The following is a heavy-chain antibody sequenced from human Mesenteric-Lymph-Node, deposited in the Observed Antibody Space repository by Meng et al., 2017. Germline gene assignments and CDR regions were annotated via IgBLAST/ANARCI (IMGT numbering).Heavy chain of an antibody. Sequence: GESLKISCTASGFIFSNYAMSWVRQAPGKGLEWVSLIDSDGSTYYADSVKGRFTISRDNSKNTLYLQMNSLRDEDTAMYYCARTPVPTYYDYVWGSYRPENWFDPWGQGTLVTVSS. V-gene: IGHV3-66*02. CDR1: GFIFSNYA. CDR2: IDSDGST. J-gene: IGHJ5*02. CDR3: ARTPVPTYYDYVWGSYRPENWFDP. D-gene: IGHD3-16*02.